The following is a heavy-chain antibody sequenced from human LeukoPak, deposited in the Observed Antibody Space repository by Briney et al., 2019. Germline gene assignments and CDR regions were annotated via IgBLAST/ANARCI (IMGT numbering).Heavy chain of an antibody. CDR2: INHTGST. Sequence: SETLSLTCAVYGESFTTFYWGWIRQTPGKGLEWIGEINHTGSTNYNPSLKSRVTISLDTSRNQFSLKLNSVTAADTAVYYCAKSNGYGLVDIWGQGTMVTVSS. CDR3: AKSNGYGLVDI. J-gene: IGHJ3*02. D-gene: IGHD3-10*01. CDR1: GESFTTFY. V-gene: IGHV4-34*01.